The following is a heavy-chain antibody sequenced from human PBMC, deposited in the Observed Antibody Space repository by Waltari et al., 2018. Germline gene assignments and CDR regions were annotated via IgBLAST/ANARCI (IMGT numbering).Heavy chain of an antibody. CDR2: IYHSGST. V-gene: IGHV4-38-2*01. Sequence: QVQLQESGPGLVKPSETLSLTCAVSGYSISSGYYWGWIRQPPGKGLEWIGSIYHSGSTYYNPSRKSRVTISVDTSKNQFPLKLSSVTAADTAVYYCARRSVGIDYWGQGTLVTVSS. D-gene: IGHD3-10*01. CDR1: GYSISSGYY. CDR3: ARRSVGIDY. J-gene: IGHJ4*02.